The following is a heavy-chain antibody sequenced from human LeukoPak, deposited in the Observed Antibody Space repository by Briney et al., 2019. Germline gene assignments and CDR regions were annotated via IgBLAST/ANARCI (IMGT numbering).Heavy chain of an antibody. V-gene: IGHV4-38-2*02. CDR1: GYSISSGYY. CDR2: IYHSGST. CDR3: ARGNYDLLIPFDY. D-gene: IGHD3-3*01. J-gene: IGHJ4*02. Sequence: SETLSLTCTVSGYSISSGYYWGWIRQPPGKGLEWIGSIYHSGSTNYNPSLKSRVTISVDTSKNQFSLKLSSVTAADTAVYYCARGNYDLLIPFDYWGQGTLVTVSS.